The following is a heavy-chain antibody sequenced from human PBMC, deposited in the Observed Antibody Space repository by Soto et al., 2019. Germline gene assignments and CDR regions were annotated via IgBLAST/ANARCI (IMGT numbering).Heavy chain of an antibody. V-gene: IGHV5-51*01. J-gene: IGHJ6*02. CDR3: ARQSTAEYSGSYSGGMDV. Sequence: EVQLVQSGAEVKKPGESLKISCKGSGYSFTSYWIGWVRQMPGKGLEWMGIIYPGDSDTRYSPSFQGQVTISADKSISTAYLQWSSLKASDTAMYYCARQSTAEYSGSYSGGMDVWGQGTTVTVSS. D-gene: IGHD1-26*01. CDR2: IYPGDSDT. CDR1: GYSFTSYW.